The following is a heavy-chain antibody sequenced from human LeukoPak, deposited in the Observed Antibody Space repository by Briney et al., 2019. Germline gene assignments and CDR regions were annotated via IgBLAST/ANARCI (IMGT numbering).Heavy chain of an antibody. CDR2: IYYSGST. V-gene: IGHV4-59*12. D-gene: IGHD3-22*01. J-gene: IGHJ4*02. CDR3: ARDEYYYDSSGRTWRVFDY. Sequence: SETLSLTCTVSGGSISSYYWSWIRQPPGKGLEWIGYIYYSGSTNYNPSLKSRVTMSVDTSKNQFSLKLSSVTAADTAVYYCARDEYYYDSSGRTWRVFDYWGQGTLVTVSS. CDR1: GGSISSYY.